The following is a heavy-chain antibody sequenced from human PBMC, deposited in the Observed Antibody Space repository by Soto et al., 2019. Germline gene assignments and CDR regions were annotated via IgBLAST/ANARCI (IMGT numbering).Heavy chain of an antibody. CDR1: GYTFTSYD. V-gene: IGHV1-8*01. D-gene: IGHD2-15*01. J-gene: IGHJ4*02. CDR3: ATCTGGASCYDYYFEY. CDR2: MNPNSGNT. Sequence: ASVKVSCKASGYTFTSYDINWVRQATGQGLEWMGWMNPNSGNTGYAQKFQGRVTMTRSTSTSTAYMELSSLTSEDTAVYYCATCTGGASCYDYYFEYWGQGTLVTVSS.